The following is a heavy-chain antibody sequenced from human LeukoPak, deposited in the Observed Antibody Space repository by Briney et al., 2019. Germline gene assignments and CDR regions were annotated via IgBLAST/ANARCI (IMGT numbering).Heavy chain of an antibody. CDR1: GGSISSSSYY. J-gene: IGHJ4*02. D-gene: IGHD3-3*01. Sequence: SETLSLTCTVSGGSISSSSYYWGWIRQPPGKGLEWIGSIYYSGSTYYNPSLKSRVTISVDTSKNQFSLKLSSVTAADTAVYYCARHRYNTIFGMVIITDFDYWGQGTLVTVSS. CDR3: ARHRYNTIFGMVIITDFDY. V-gene: IGHV4-39*01. CDR2: IYYSGST.